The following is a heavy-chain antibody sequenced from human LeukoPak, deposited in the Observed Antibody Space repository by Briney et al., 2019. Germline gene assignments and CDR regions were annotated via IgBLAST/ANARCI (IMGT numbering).Heavy chain of an antibody. CDR3: ARDDTAMAQGPFAFDY. Sequence: GRSLRLSCAASGFAFSSYGMHWVRQAPGKGLGGVAVILYDGSNKYYADSVKGRFTISRDNSKNTLYLQMNSQRAEDTAVYYCARDDTAMAQGPFAFDYWGQGTLVTVSS. V-gene: IGHV3-33*01. CDR1: GFAFSSYG. D-gene: IGHD5-18*01. J-gene: IGHJ4*02. CDR2: ILYDGSNK.